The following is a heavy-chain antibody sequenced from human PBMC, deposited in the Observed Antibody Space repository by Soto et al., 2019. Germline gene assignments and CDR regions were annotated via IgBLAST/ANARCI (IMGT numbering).Heavy chain of an antibody. D-gene: IGHD3-10*01. CDR2: IYYSGST. CDR1: GGTISSGDYY. CDR3: ARNSYYYGSGSDY. V-gene: IGHV4-30-4*01. J-gene: IGHJ4*02. Sequence: LTGAVSGGTISSGDYYWSWIRQPPGKGLECIGYIYYSGSTYYNPSLKSRVTISVDTSKNQFSLKLSSVTAADTAVYYCARNSYYYGSGSDYWGQGTLGTVS.